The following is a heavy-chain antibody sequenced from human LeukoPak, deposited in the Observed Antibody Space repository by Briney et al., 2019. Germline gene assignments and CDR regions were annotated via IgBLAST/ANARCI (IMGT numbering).Heavy chain of an antibody. CDR2: IIPIFGTA. V-gene: IGHV1-69*05. J-gene: IGHJ4*02. D-gene: IGHD6-13*01. CDR1: GGTFSSYA. Sequence: SVKVSCKASGGTFSSYAISWVRQAPGQGLEWMGRIIPIFGTANYAQKFQGRVTITTDESTSTAYMELSSLRSGDTAVYYCARDLAAAGPAFDYWGQGTLVTVSS. CDR3: ARDLAAAGPAFDY.